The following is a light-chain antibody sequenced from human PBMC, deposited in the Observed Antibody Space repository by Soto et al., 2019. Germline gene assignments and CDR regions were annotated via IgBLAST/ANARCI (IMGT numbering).Light chain of an antibody. CDR3: QQRSNWPPV. J-gene: IGKJ4*01. Sequence: EIVLTQSPATLSLSQGERATLSCRASQSVRTYLSYVAWYQQRLGQAPRLLLYDASNMATGIPARFSGSGSGTDFTLTISSLEPEDFAVYYCQQRSNWPPVFGGGTKVDIK. CDR1: QSVRTY. V-gene: IGKV3-11*01. CDR2: DAS.